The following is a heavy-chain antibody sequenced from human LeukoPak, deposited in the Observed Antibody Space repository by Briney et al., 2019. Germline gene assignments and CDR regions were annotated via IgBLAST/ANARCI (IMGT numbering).Heavy chain of an antibody. V-gene: IGHV1-69*13. J-gene: IGHJ4*02. CDR1: GGTFSSYA. CDR3: ASPRSGGSFDY. D-gene: IGHD2-15*01. CDR2: IIPIFGTA. Sequence: ASVKVSCKASGGTFSSYAISWVRQAPGQGLEWMGGIIPIFGTANYAQKFQGRVTITADESTSTAYMELSSLRSEDTAVYYCASPRSGGSFDYWGQGTLSPSPQ.